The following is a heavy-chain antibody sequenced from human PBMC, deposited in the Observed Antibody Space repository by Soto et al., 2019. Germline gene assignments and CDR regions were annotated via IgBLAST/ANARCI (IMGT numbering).Heavy chain of an antibody. D-gene: IGHD3-3*01. J-gene: IGHJ3*02. CDR1: GFTFSSYA. Sequence: GGSLRLSCAASGFTFSSYAMSWVRQAPGKGLEWVSAISGSGGSTYYADSVKGRFTISRDNSKNTLYLQMNSLRAEDTAVYYCAKPSTYYDFWSGYHDAFDIWGQGTMVTVSS. CDR3: AKPSTYYDFWSGYHDAFDI. CDR2: ISGSGGST. V-gene: IGHV3-23*01.